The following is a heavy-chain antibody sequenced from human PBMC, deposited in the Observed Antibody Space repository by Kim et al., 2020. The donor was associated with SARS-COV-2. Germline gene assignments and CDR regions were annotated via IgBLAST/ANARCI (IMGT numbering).Heavy chain of an antibody. D-gene: IGHD3-10*01. CDR2: ISDSGFA. CDR3: ARATYTSETYSGGFYYMDV. J-gene: IGHJ6*03. Sequence: SETLSLTCTVSGASISSSYWSWIRQAPGKGLEWIGYISDSGFANDNPSLKSRVTVSLLPSKNQFSLDLISVTAADTAVYYCARATYTSETYSGGFYYMDV. CDR1: GASISSSY. V-gene: IGHV4-59*01.